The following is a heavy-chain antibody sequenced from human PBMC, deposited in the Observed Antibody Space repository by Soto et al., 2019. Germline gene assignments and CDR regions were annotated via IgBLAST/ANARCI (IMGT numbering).Heavy chain of an antibody. J-gene: IGHJ5*02. CDR1: GGSISSGGYS. D-gene: IGHD6-6*01. V-gene: IGHV4-30-2*01. Sequence: QLQLQESGSGLVKPSQTLSLTCAVSGGSISSGGYSWSWIRQPPGKGLEWIGYIYHSGSTYYNPSLKSRVAISVDRSKNQFSLKLSSVTAADTAVYYCARGPYSSWGENWFDPWGQGTLVTVSS. CDR3: ARGPYSSWGENWFDP. CDR2: IYHSGST.